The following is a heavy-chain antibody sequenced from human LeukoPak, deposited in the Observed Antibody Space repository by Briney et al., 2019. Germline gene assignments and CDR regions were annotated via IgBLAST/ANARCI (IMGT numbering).Heavy chain of an antibody. Sequence: SETLSLTCTVSGGSISSYYWSWIRQPPGKGLEWIGYIYYSGSTNYNPSLKSRVTISVDTSKSQFSLKLSSVTAADTAVYYCARHLHTYDYGDYVGFDYWGQGTLVTVSS. CDR1: GGSISSYY. D-gene: IGHD4-17*01. V-gene: IGHV4-59*08. CDR2: IYYSGST. J-gene: IGHJ4*02. CDR3: ARHLHTYDYGDYVGFDY.